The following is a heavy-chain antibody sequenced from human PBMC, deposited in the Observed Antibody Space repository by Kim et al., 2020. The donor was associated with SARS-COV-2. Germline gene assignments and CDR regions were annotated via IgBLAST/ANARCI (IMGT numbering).Heavy chain of an antibody. Sequence: QKFQGRVTITADESTSTAYMELSSLRSEDTAVYYCARGGVGATTLRWFDPWGQGTLVTVSS. D-gene: IGHD1-26*01. V-gene: IGHV1-69*01. CDR3: ARGGVGATTLRWFDP. J-gene: IGHJ5*02.